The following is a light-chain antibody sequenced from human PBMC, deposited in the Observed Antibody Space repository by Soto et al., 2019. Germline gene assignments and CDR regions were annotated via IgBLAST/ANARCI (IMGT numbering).Light chain of an antibody. J-gene: IGKJ1*01. CDR3: QQFKNYPRT. V-gene: IGKV1D-13*01. CDR2: DAS. CDR1: HDISSA. Sequence: AIQLTQSPSSLSAFVGDRVTITCLASHDISSALAWYQQKPGRAPKLVIYDASKLQSGVPSRFRGSGYGTDFTLTISSLQPEDFATDSCQQFKNYPRTFGQGTNVEIK.